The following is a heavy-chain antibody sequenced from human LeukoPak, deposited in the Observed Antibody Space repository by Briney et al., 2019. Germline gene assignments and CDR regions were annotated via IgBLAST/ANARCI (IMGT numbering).Heavy chain of an antibody. V-gene: IGHV1-2*02. Sequence: ASVKVSCKASGYTFTGNYIHWVRQAPGQGLEWMGWINPNSGATNWLQKLQGRLTMTRDTSISTAYMELRSLRSDDTAVYYCARDDEQWPNDAFDIWGQGTVVTVSS. CDR3: ARDDEQWPNDAFDI. J-gene: IGHJ3*02. D-gene: IGHD6-19*01. CDR1: GYTFTGNY. CDR2: INPNSGAT.